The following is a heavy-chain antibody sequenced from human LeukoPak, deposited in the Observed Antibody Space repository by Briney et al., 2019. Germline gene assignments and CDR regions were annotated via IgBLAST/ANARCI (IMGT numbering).Heavy chain of an antibody. J-gene: IGHJ4*02. CDR3: AREGGSDYYFDY. D-gene: IGHD3-3*01. V-gene: IGHV5-51*01. Sequence: GESLKISCKTSGYTFTTHWIGWVRQMPGKGLEWLGLIYPGDSDIRYSPSFQGQVTMSADKSMNTAYLQWSSLKASDTGIFYCAREGGSDYYFDYWGQGTLVTVSS. CDR2: IYPGDSDI. CDR1: GYTFTTHW.